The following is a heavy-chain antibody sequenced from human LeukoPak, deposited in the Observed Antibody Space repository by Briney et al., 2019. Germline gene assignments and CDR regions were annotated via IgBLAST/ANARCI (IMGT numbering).Heavy chain of an antibody. CDR2: IYPGDSDT. CDR3: ARGAWSGYSDTNAFDI. CDR1: GYSFTSYW. J-gene: IGHJ3*02. D-gene: IGHD3-3*01. Sequence: GESLKISCKGSGYSFTSYWIGWVRQMPGKGLEWMGIIYPGDSDTRYSPSFQGQVTISADKSISTAYPQWSSLKASDTAMYYCARGAWSGYSDTNAFDIWGQGTMVTVSS. V-gene: IGHV5-51*01.